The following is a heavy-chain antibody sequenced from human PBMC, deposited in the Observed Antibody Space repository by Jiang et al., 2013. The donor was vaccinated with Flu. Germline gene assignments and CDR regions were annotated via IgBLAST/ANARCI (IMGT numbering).Heavy chain of an antibody. CDR3: ARVYGDSSGYYQFDY. CDR2: IYYSGST. CDR1: GGSVSSYY. V-gene: IGHV4-59*02. J-gene: IGHJ4*02. Sequence: LLKPSETLSLTCTVSGGSVSSYYWNWVRQPPGKGLEWIGYIYYSGSTNYNPSLKSRVTISVDTSKNQFSLKLSSVTAADTAVYYCARVYGDSSGYYQFDYWGQGTLVTVSS. D-gene: IGHD3-22*01.